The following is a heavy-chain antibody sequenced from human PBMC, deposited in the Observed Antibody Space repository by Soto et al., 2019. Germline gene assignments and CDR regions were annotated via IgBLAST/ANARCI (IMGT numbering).Heavy chain of an antibody. CDR1: GGSISSYY. V-gene: IGHV4-59*01. CDR3: GRAGITFMRGRIGGAHYGLDV. D-gene: IGHD3-16*01. CDR2: IYYSGST. J-gene: IGHJ6*02. Sequence: SETLSLTCTVSGGSISSYYWSWIRQPPGKGLEWIGYIYYSGSTNYNPSLKSRVTISVDTSKNQFSLKLSSVTAADTAVYYCGRAGITFMRGRIGGAHYGLDVWGPGTTVTVSS.